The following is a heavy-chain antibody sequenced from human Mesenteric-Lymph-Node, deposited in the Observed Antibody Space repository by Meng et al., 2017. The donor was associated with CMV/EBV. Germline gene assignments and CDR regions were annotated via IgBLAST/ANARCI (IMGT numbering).Heavy chain of an antibody. V-gene: IGHV7-4-1*02. J-gene: IGHJ5*02. CDR1: GYTFTSYA. D-gene: IGHD6-13*01. CDR3: ARTAVGSSSWQNWFDP. Sequence: SGYTFTSYARNWVRQAPGQGLEWMGWINTNTGNPTYAQGFTGRFVFSLDTSVSTASLQISSLKAEDTAVYYCARTAVGSSSWQNWFDPWGQGTLVTVSS. CDR2: INTNTGNP.